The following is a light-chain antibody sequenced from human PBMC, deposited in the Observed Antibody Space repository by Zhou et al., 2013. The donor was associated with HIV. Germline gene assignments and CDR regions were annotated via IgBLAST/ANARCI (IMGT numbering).Light chain of an antibody. V-gene: IGKV3-15*01. CDR3: QQYYDWQYS. J-gene: IGKJ2*03. CDR2: DVS. Sequence: EIGMAQSPATLSVSPGGRATLSCRASQNIRSNLAWYQHKPGQAPRLLILDVSTRATGIPARFSGSGSGREFSLSISSLQSEDSAVYYCQQYYDWQYSFGQGTKLEIK. CDR1: QNIRSN.